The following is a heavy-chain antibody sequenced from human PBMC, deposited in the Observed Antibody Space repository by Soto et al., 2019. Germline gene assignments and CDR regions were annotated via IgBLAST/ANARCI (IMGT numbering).Heavy chain of an antibody. J-gene: IGHJ5*02. CDR1: GGTFSSYA. V-gene: IGHV1-69*13. Sequence: ASVKVSCKASGGTFSSYAISWVRQAPGQGLEWMGGIIPIFGTANYAQKFQGRVTITADESTSTAYMELSSLRSEDTAVYYCARVAAAVYNWFDPWGQGTLVTVSS. CDR3: ARVAAAVYNWFDP. CDR2: IIPIFGTA. D-gene: IGHD6-13*01.